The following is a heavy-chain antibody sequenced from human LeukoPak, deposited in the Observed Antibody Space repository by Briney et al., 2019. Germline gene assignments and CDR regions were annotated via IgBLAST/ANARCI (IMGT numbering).Heavy chain of an antibody. J-gene: IGHJ6*04. Sequence: GGSLRLSLAASGFTFSSYEMNGVRRAPGKGLGGFSYISSSGSTIYYADSVKGRFTISRDNAKNSLYLQMNSLRAEDTAVYYCAELGITMIGGVWGKGTTVTISS. CDR2: ISSSGSTI. D-gene: IGHD3-10*02. CDR1: GFTFSSYE. V-gene: IGHV3-48*03. CDR3: AELGITMIGGV.